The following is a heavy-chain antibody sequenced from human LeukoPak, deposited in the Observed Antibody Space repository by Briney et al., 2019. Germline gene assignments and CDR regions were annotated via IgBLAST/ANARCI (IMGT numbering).Heavy chain of an antibody. Sequence: GGSLRLSCAASGFTFSSYGMHWVRQAPGKGLEWVAVISYDGSNKYYADSVKGRFTISRDNSKNTLYLQMNSLRAEDTAVYYCARREPQGCSGTSCFAGPVGHWGQGTLVTVSS. CDR1: GFTFSSYG. CDR3: ARREPQGCSGTSCFAGPVGH. V-gene: IGHV3-30*03. CDR2: ISYDGSNK. J-gene: IGHJ4*02. D-gene: IGHD2-2*01.